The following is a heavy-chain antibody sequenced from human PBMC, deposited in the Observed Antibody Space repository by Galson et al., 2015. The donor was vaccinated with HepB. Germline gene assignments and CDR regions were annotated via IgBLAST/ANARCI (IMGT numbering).Heavy chain of an antibody. CDR1: GYTFTSYY. D-gene: IGHD3-22*01. CDR2: INPSGGS. J-gene: IGHJ4*02. Sequence: SVKVSCKASGYTFTSYYMHWVRQAPGQGLEWMGIINPSGGSFYAQKFQGRVTMTRDTYTSTVYMELSRLRSEDTAVYFCARRYYYDTSGYDAFDYWGQGTLVTVSS. CDR3: ARRYYYDTSGYDAFDY. V-gene: IGHV1-46*01.